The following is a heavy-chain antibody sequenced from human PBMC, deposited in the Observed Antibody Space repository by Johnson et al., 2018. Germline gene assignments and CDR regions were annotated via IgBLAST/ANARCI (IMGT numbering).Heavy chain of an antibody. J-gene: IGHJ6*03. V-gene: IGHV3-30-3*01. CDR1: GFTLSDHA. D-gene: IGHD6-19*01. CDR2: ISYDGVNT. CDR3: ARSISVTDYIDV. Sequence: VQLVESGGGVVRPGTSLKLSCAASGFTLSDHAIHRVRQTTGRGTESVAVISYDGVNTYYGESVKGRFSISRDNSQGNFYLKLNSLRIEDTAVYYCARSISVTDYIDVWGKGTPVTVSS.